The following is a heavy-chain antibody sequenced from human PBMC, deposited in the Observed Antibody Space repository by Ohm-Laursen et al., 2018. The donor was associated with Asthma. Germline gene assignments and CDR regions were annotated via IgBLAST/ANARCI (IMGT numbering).Heavy chain of an antibody. J-gene: IGHJ4*02. D-gene: IGHD3-9*01. Sequence: SQTLSLTWAVYGGSFSGYYWSWIRQPPGKGLEWIGEINHSGSTNYNPSLKSRVTISIDTSKNQFSLKLSSVTAADTAVYYCAREDFDWPPGYCDYWGQGTLVTVSS. CDR1: GGSFSGYY. CDR3: AREDFDWPPGYCDY. CDR2: INHSGST. V-gene: IGHV4-34*09.